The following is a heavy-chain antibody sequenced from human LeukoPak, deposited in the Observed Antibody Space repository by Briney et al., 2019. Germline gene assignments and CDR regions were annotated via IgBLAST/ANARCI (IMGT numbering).Heavy chain of an antibody. J-gene: IGHJ4*02. Sequence: RASVKVSCKASGGTFSSYAISWVRQAPGQGLEWMGGIIPIFGTANYARKFQGRVTMTTDTSTSTAYMELRSLRSDDSAVYYCARAGHRRYYYDNGYDYWGQGTLVTVSS. D-gene: IGHD3-22*01. CDR3: ARAGHRRYYYDNGYDY. V-gene: IGHV1-69*05. CDR1: GGTFSSYA. CDR2: IIPIFGTA.